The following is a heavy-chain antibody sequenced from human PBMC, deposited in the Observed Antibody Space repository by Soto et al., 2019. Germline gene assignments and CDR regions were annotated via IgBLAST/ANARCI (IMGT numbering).Heavy chain of an antibody. CDR3: AKDDSLGWFVPLDA. J-gene: IGHJ5*02. CDR1: GFTFRSYA. D-gene: IGHD3-3*01. V-gene: IGHV3-23*01. CDR2: ISGGGSDT. Sequence: EVHLLESGGGLVQPGGSLRLSCSASGFTFRSYAMRWVRQAPGKGLEWVSGISGGGSDTYYSDSVRGRFTISRDNSKSTLYLQMNSLIVEDSAVYFCAKDDSLGWFVPLDAWGQGPLGTVSS.